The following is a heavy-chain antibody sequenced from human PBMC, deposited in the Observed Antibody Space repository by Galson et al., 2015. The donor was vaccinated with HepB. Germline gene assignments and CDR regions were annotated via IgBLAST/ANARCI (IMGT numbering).Heavy chain of an antibody. CDR3: ARENYYDSSFDY. J-gene: IGHJ4*02. D-gene: IGHD3-22*01. V-gene: IGHV3-23*01. CDR2: ISGSGGST. Sequence: SLRLSCAASGFTFSSYAMSWVRQAPGKGLEWVSAISGSGGSTYYADSVKGRFTISRDNSKNTLYLQMNSLRAEDTAVYYCARENYYDSSFDYWGQGTLVTVSS. CDR1: GFTFSSYA.